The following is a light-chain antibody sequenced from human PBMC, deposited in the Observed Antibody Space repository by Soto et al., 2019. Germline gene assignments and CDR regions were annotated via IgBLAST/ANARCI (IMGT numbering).Light chain of an antibody. CDR1: SSDVGGYNY. J-gene: IGLJ2*01. V-gene: IGLV2-14*01. CDR2: EVS. Sequence: QSALTQPASVSGSPGQSITISCTGTSSDVGGYNYVSWYQQHPGKAPKLMIYEVSNRPSGVSNRFSGSKSGNTASLTISGIQAEDDADYYCSSYTSSSTLLGGGTKLTVL. CDR3: SSYTSSSTL.